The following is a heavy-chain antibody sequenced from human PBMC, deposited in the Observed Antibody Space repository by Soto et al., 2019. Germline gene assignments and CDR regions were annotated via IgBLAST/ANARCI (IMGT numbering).Heavy chain of an antibody. CDR1: GFTFSSYA. CDR2: IFNSDGAT. Sequence: EVQLLESGGGLVQPGGSLRLSCAASGFTFSSYAMSWVRQAPGKGLEWVSTIFNSDGATYYADSVKGRFAISRDNSKKTLFLQMNSLSVEDTAIYYCAKGVGSGVVVVMATIFNYWGQGTVVIVSP. V-gene: IGHV3-23*01. D-gene: IGHD2-15*01. J-gene: IGHJ4*02. CDR3: AKGVGSGVVVVMATIFNY.